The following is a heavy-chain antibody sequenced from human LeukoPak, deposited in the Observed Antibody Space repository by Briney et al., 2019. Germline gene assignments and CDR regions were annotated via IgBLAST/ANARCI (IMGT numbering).Heavy chain of an antibody. Sequence: GGSLRLSCAASRFTFSSYAMSWVRQAPGKGLEWVSTISGSGGRTNYADSVKGRFTLSRDNSENTLYLQMNNLRAEDTAVYYCARDYDFSTAYYNPSPGYWGQGTLVTVSS. V-gene: IGHV3-23*01. J-gene: IGHJ4*02. CDR1: RFTFSSYA. CDR2: ISGSGGRT. D-gene: IGHD3-9*01. CDR3: ARDYDFSTAYYNPSPGY.